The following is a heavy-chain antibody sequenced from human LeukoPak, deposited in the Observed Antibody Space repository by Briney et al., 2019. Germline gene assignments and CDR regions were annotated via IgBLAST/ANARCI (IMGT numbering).Heavy chain of an antibody. CDR3: ARGREKVAVAGTSFDY. V-gene: IGHV3-30-3*01. Sequence: PGGSLRLSCAASGFTFSSYAMHWVRQAPGKGLEWVAVISYDGSNKYYADSVKGRFTISRDNSKNTLYLQMNSLRAEDTAVYYCARGREKVAVAGTSFDYWGQGTLVTVSS. J-gene: IGHJ4*02. CDR1: GFTFSSYA. D-gene: IGHD6-19*01. CDR2: ISYDGSNK.